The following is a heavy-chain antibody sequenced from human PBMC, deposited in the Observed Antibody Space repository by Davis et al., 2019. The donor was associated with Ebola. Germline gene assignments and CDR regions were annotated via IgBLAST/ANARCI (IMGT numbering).Heavy chain of an antibody. CDR1: GGTFISYA. CDR3: ATATSDYHYYYAMDV. V-gene: IGHV1-69*06. D-gene: IGHD1-26*01. J-gene: IGHJ6*02. Sequence: AASVKVSCKASGGTFISYAISWVRQAPGQGLEWMGGIIPIFGTANYAQKFQGRVPITADKSTSTAYMELSSLRSEDTAVYYCATATSDYHYYYAMDVWGQGTTVTVSS. CDR2: IIPIFGTA.